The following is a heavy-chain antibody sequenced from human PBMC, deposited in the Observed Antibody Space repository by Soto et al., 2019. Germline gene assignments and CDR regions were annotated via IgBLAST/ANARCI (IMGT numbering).Heavy chain of an antibody. J-gene: IGHJ4*02. V-gene: IGHV4-39*01. CDR1: DGSIHNSHSF. Sequence: PSETLSLTCTVSDGSIHNSHSFWGWIRQPPGKGLEFIGSVYYSGGAYYNPSLESRVTVSVDPSKNQFSLRLNSVTATDTAVYYCGRVVEGATRHTDFDSWGPGTLVTVSS. CDR3: GRVVEGATRHTDFDS. D-gene: IGHD2-15*01. CDR2: VYYSGGA.